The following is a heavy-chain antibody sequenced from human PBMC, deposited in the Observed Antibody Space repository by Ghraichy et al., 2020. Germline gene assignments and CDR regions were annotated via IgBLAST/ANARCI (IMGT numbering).Heavy chain of an antibody. CDR3: AKGGLGDSQAPEADY. J-gene: IGHJ4*02. Sequence: GGSLRLSCAASGFTFSSYAMSWVRQAPGKGLEWVSAISGSGGSTYYADSVKGRFTISRDNSKNTLYLQMNSLRAEDTAVYYCAKGGLGDSQAPEADYWGQGTLVTVSS. D-gene: IGHD1-26*01. CDR1: GFTFSSYA. CDR2: ISGSGGST. V-gene: IGHV3-23*01.